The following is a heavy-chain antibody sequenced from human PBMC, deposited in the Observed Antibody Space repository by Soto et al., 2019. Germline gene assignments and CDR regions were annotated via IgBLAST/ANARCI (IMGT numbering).Heavy chain of an antibody. V-gene: IGHV3-30*18. Sequence: GSLRLSCAASGFTFSNYGFHWVRQTPGKGLEWVGVISYDGSLKFYAEYVQGRFIISRDNSNNKLYLQMNSLSADDAAVYFCAKGRAITVYGVDILFDYWGLGTLVTVSS. D-gene: IGHD3-3*01. J-gene: IGHJ4*01. CDR3: AKGRAITVYGVDILFDY. CDR1: GFTFSNYG. CDR2: ISYDGSLK.